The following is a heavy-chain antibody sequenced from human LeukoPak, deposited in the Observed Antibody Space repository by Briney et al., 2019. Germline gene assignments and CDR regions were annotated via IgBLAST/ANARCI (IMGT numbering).Heavy chain of an antibody. CDR1: GGSISSGGYS. CDR3: ARGQNVNTIFGVVRHKTYYMDV. V-gene: IGHV4-30-4*07. D-gene: IGHD3-3*01. J-gene: IGHJ6*03. CDR2: IYYSGST. Sequence: SETLSLTCAVSGGSISSGGYSWSWIRQPPGKGLEWIGYIYYSGSTYYNPSLKSRVTISVDTSKNQFSLKLSSVTAADTAVYYCARGQNVNTIFGVVRHKTYYMDVWGKGTTVTVSS.